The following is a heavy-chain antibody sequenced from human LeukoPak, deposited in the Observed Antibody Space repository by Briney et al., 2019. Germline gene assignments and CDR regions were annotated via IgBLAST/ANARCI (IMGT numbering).Heavy chain of an antibody. CDR2: ISTTGSTT. J-gene: IGHJ4*02. CDR3: ATYDLWTTYYTFQY. D-gene: IGHD3-3*01. V-gene: IGHV3-23*01. Sequence: GGSLRLSCAASGFIFNNYAMSWVRQAPGKGLEWVSSISTTGSTTHYADSVRGRFTISRDNSQNTRSLQMDSLTAADTAVYSCATYDLWTTYYTFQYWGQGTLVSVSS. CDR1: GFIFNNYA.